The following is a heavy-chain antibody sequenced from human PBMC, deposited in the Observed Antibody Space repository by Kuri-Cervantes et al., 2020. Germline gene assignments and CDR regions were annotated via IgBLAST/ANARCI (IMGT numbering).Heavy chain of an antibody. J-gene: IGHJ4*02. Sequence: SVKVSCKASGGTFSSYAISWVRQAPGQGLEWMGGIIPIFGTANYAQKFQGRVTVTADESTSTAYMELSSLRSEDTAVYYCARDLRDGYNLWGQGTLVTVSS. CDR2: IIPIFGTA. CDR1: GGTFSSYA. CDR3: ARDLRDGYNL. D-gene: IGHD5-24*01. V-gene: IGHV1-69*13.